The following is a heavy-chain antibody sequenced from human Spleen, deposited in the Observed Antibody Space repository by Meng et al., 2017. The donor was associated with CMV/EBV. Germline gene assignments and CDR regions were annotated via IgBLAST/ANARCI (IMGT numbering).Heavy chain of an antibody. D-gene: IGHD1-26*01. J-gene: IGHJ4*02. CDR3: AKDGVGATVPY. Sequence: GESLKISCAASGFTFSNYAMNWVRQAPGKGLEWVSAISGIGGATYYADSVKGRVTISRDNSKNTLYLQMNSLRAEDTAIYYCAKDGVGATVPYWGQGTLGTVSS. CDR2: ISGIGGAT. CDR1: GFTFSNYA. V-gene: IGHV3-23*01.